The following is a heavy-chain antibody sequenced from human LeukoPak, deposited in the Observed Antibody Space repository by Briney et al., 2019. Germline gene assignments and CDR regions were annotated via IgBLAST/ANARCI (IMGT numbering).Heavy chain of an antibody. J-gene: IGHJ5*02. CDR1: GGSISSYY. Sequence: SETVSLTCTVSGGSISSYYWSWIRQPPGKGLEWIGYIYYSGSTNYNPSLKSRVTISVDTSKNQFSLKLTSVTAADTAVYYCARESLGATFALGFDPWGQGTLVTVSS. D-gene: IGHD1-26*01. CDR2: IYYSGST. CDR3: ARESLGATFALGFDP. V-gene: IGHV4-59*12.